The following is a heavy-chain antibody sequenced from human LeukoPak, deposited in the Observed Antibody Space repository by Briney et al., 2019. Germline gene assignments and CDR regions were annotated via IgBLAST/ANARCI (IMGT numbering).Heavy chain of an antibody. J-gene: IGHJ6*03. Sequence: PGGSMRLSCAASGFPFSSFAMSWVQAPGKGLEWVSSISGGGDNTYFADSVKGRFTISRDNSKNTLFLQMVSLRAEDTAVYYCAKFEGALLGNYYMDVWGKGTTVTASS. CDR2: ISGGGDNT. CDR1: GFPFSSFA. CDR3: AKFEGALLGNYYMDV. V-gene: IGHV3-23*01.